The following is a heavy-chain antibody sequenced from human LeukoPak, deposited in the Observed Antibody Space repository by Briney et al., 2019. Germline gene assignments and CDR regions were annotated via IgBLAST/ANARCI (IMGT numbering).Heavy chain of an antibody. CDR2: IYYSGST. D-gene: IGHD5-18*01. Sequence: SETLSLTCTVSGGSISSYYWSWVRQPPGKGLEWVGYIYYSGSTNYNPYLKSRVTISVATTKNKFSLMLSSVTAADRTAYYCSRESSYGYNLDYWGQGTLVTVSS. CDR1: GGSISSYY. J-gene: IGHJ4*02. V-gene: IGHV4-59*01. CDR3: SRESSYGYNLDY.